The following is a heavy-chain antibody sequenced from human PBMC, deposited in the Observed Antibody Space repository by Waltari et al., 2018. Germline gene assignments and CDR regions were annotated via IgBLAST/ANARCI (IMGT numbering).Heavy chain of an antibody. CDR2: IYYSGST. D-gene: IGHD3-10*01. Sequence: QLQLQESGPGLVKPSETLSLTCTVSGGSISSSSYYWGWIRQPPGKGLEWIGSIYYSGSTYYNPSLKSRVTISVDTSKNQFSLKLSSVTAADMAVYYCARQFRGDFDIWGQGTMVTVSS. CDR3: ARQFRGDFDI. V-gene: IGHV4-39*01. CDR1: GGSISSSSYY. J-gene: IGHJ3*02.